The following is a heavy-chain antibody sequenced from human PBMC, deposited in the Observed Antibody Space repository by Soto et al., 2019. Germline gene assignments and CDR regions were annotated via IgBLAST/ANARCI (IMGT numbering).Heavy chain of an antibody. D-gene: IGHD6-25*01. Sequence: PGGSLRLSCAAFGFTLDKYTMGWVRQAPGKGLEWVAESFSSGGTQYADSVRGRFTVSRDNAENSLFLQMNILRAEDTALYYCARDVSPGSSGYYLDAFDIWGQGTMVTVSS. CDR3: ARDVSPGSSGYYLDAFDI. CDR1: GFTLDKYT. CDR2: SFSSGGT. V-gene: IGHV3-20*04. J-gene: IGHJ3*02.